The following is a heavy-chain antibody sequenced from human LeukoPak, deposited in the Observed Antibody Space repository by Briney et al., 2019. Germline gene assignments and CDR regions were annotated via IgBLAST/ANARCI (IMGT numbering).Heavy chain of an antibody. CDR1: GFTFSSYS. D-gene: IGHD6-13*01. CDR3: ARDQAAAGTWYYYYYMDV. J-gene: IGHJ6*03. V-gene: IGHV3-21*01. CDR2: ISSSSSYI. Sequence: GGSLRLSCAASGFTFSSYSMNWVRQAPGKGLEWVSFISSSSSYIYYADSVKGRFTISRDNAKNSLYLQMNSLRAEDTAVYYCARDQAAAGTWYYYYYMDVWGKGTTVTVSS.